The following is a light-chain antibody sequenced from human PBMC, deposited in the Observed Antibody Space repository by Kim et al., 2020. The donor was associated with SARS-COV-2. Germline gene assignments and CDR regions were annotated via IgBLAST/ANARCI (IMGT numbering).Light chain of an antibody. CDR2: VGTGGIVG. J-gene: IGLJ2*01. V-gene: IGLV9-49*01. CDR3: GADHGSGSNFVSVV. CDR1: SGYSNYK. Sequence: QPVLTQPPSASASLGASVTLTCTLSSGYSNYKVDWYQQRPGKGPRFVMRVGTGGIVGSKGDGIPDRFSVLGSGLNRYLTIKNIQEEDESDYHCGADHGSGSNFVSVVFGGVTQLTVL.